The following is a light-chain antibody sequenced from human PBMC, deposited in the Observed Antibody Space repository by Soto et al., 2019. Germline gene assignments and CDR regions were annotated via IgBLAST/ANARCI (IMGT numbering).Light chain of an antibody. V-gene: IGLV2-11*01. J-gene: IGLJ1*01. Sequence: QSVLTQPRSVSGSPGQSVTISCTGTSSDVGGYNYVSWYQQHPGKAPKLMIYDVSKRPSGVPDRFSGSKSGNTASLTISGLQAEYEADYYCCSYAGSYTSLYVFGTVTKVTVL. CDR3: CSYAGSYTSLYV. CDR2: DVS. CDR1: SSDVGGYNY.